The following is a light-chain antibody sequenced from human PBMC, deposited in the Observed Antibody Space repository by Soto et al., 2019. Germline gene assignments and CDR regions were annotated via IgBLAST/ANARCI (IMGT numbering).Light chain of an antibody. J-gene: IGLJ3*02. Sequence: QSALTQSASVSGSPGQSITISCIGTSSDIGRYNLVSWYQQHPGKPPKLMIYEATKRPSGVSNRFSGSKSGNTASLTISGLQAEDEADYYCSLYASSNTFMFGGGTKLTVL. CDR2: EAT. CDR3: SLYASSNTFM. CDR1: SSDIGRYNL. V-gene: IGLV2-23*02.